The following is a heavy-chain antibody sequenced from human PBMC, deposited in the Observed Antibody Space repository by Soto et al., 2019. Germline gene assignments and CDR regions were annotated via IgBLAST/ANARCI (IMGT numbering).Heavy chain of an antibody. V-gene: IGHV1-46*01. CDR3: ARVSSSWSIYYYGMDV. D-gene: IGHD6-13*01. CDR1: GDGFASCY. Sequence: GASVKVCWEASGDGFASCYRRWVRQAPGQGLEWMAIINPNDGSTNYAQKLQGRITMTTDTSTSTAYMELRSLRSDDTAVYYCARVSSSWSIYYYGMDVWGQGTTVTVSS. CDR2: INPNDGST. J-gene: IGHJ6*02.